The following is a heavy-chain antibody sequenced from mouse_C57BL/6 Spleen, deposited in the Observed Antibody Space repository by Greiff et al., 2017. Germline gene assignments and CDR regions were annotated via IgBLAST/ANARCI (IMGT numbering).Heavy chain of an antibody. CDR3: AKNDDGYSWFAY. Sequence: VMLVESGPGLVQPSQSLSITCTVSGFSLTSYGVHWVRQSPGKGLEWLGVIWRGGSTDYNAAFMSRLSITKDNSKSQVFFKMNSLQADDTAIYYCAKNDDGYSWFAYWGQGTLVTVSA. V-gene: IGHV2-5*01. D-gene: IGHD2-3*01. CDR1: GFSLTSYG. CDR2: IWRGGST. J-gene: IGHJ3*01.